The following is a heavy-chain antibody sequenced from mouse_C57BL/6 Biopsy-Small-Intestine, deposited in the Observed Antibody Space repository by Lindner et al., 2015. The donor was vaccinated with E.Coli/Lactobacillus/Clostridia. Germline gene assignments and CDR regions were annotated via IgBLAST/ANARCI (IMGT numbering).Heavy chain of an antibody. CDR3: ARMSRDCSRTSCYHYNWFDP. CDR1: GYTFTNYY. J-gene: IGHJ3*01. V-gene: IGHV1S12*01. D-gene: IGHD1-1*01. Sequence: VKVSCKTSGYTFTNYYIHWVRQAPGQGLEWVGLINPSGSITSYAHKLQGRVSMSSDTSTNTVYMELSSLTSEDTAVYYCARMSRDCSRTSCYHYNWFDPWGQGTLVTVS. CDR2: INPSGSIT.